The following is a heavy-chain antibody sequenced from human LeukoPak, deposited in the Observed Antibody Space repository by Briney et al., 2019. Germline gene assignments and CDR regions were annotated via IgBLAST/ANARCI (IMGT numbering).Heavy chain of an antibody. Sequence: PSETLSLTFTVSGRSISSSSYYWGWIRQPPGKGLEWIGSIYYSGTTYYNPSLKSRVTISVDTSKNQFSLKLRSVTAADTAVYYCARHEWGITNAFDIWGQGTMVTVSS. J-gene: IGHJ3*02. CDR2: IYYSGTT. CDR1: GRSISSSSYY. V-gene: IGHV4-39*01. D-gene: IGHD1-14*01. CDR3: ARHEWGITNAFDI.